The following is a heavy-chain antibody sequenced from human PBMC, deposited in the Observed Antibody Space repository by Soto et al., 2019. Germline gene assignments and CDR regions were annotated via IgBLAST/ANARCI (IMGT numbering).Heavy chain of an antibody. D-gene: IGHD3-22*01. Sequence: PGGSLRLSCTASGFTFGDYAMSWFRQAPGKGLEWVGFIRSKAYGGTTEYAASVKGRFTISRDDSKSIAYLQMNSLKTEDTAVYYCTGEADYYDSSGYYWGRAYYYYGMDVWGQGTTVTVSS. CDR2: IRSKAYGGTT. J-gene: IGHJ6*02. CDR3: TGEADYYDSSGYYWGRAYYYYGMDV. V-gene: IGHV3-49*03. CDR1: GFTFGDYA.